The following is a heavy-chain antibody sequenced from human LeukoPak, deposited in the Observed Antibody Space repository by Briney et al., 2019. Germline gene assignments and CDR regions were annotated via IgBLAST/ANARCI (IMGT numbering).Heavy chain of an antibody. CDR3: ARDLRWYTGAIDY. CDR2: IKQDGSEK. Sequence: PGGSLRLSCAASGFTFSSYWMSWVRQAPGKGLEWVANIKQDGSEKYYVDSVKGRFTIFRDNAKNSLYLQMNSLRAEDTAVYYCARDLRWYTGAIDYWGQGTLVTVSS. CDR1: GFTFSSYW. D-gene: IGHD4-23*01. V-gene: IGHV3-7*01. J-gene: IGHJ4*02.